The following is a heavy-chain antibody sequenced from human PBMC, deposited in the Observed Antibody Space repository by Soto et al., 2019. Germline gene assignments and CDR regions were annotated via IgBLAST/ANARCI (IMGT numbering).Heavy chain of an antibody. CDR2: IYWDDDK. Sequence: QITLKESGPTLVNPTQTLTLTCTFSGFSLTTSGVGVNWIRQPPGKALEWLALIYWDDDKHYNPSLKSRLTITKHTSKNQVLLTMTNMDPVDTATYYCAHQYNWNINYWGQGTLVTVSP. V-gene: IGHV2-5*02. J-gene: IGHJ4*02. CDR3: AHQYNWNINY. CDR1: GFSLTTSGVG. D-gene: IGHD1-20*01.